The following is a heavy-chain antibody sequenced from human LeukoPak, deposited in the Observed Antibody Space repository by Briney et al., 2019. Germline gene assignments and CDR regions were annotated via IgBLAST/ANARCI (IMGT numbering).Heavy chain of an antibody. CDR1: GGSFRNYY. CDR2: IYYSGST. CDR3: ARAPFPGDFGGNFDY. V-gene: IGHV4-59*01. D-gene: IGHD4-23*01. Sequence: PSETLSLTCTVSGGSFRNYYWSWIRQPPGKGLEWIGFIYYSGSTNYNPSLKSRVTISVDTSKNQFSLRLSSVTAADTAVYYCARAPFPGDFGGNFDYWGQGTLVTVSS. J-gene: IGHJ4*02.